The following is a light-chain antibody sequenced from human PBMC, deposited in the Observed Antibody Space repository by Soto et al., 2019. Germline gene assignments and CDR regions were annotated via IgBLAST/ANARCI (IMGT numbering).Light chain of an antibody. Sequence: QSALTQPASVSGSPGQSLTISCTGTSIDIAPYNYVSWYQQHPGKAPKLIIYEVSYRPSGIPDRFSGSKSGTSATLGITGFQTGDEADYYCGSWDSSLSAYVFGTGTKLTVL. CDR2: EVS. CDR3: GSWDSSLSAYV. V-gene: IGLV2-14*01. CDR1: SIDIAPYNY. J-gene: IGLJ1*01.